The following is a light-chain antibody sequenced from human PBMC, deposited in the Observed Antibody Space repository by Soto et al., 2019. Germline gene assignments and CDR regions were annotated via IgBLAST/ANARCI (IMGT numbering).Light chain of an antibody. CDR3: CSYAGSRV. CDR1: SSDVGSYNL. Sequence: QSVLTQPASVSGSPGQSITISCTGTSSDVGSYNLVSWYQQHPGKAPKLMIYEGGKRPSGVSNRFSGSKSGNTASLTISGLQAEDEADYYCCSYAGSRVFGGGTKVTVL. CDR2: EGG. V-gene: IGLV2-23*01. J-gene: IGLJ3*02.